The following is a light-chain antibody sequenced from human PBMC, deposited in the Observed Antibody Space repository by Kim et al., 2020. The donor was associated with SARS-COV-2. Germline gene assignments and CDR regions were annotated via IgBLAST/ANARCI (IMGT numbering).Light chain of an antibody. CDR2: GDS. CDR3: ACRDRGDHVL. Sequence: SSELTQDPAVSVALGQTVRITCQGDSLRTYYLSWYQQKSGQAPVAVISGDSIRPSGIPDRFSGSRSGNRASLTIAGSQAEDEADYYCACRDRGDHVLFGG. CDR1: SLRTYY. V-gene: IGLV3-19*01. J-gene: IGLJ3*02.